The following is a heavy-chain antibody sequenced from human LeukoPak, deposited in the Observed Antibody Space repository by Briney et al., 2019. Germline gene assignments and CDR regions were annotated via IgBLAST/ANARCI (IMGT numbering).Heavy chain of an antibody. V-gene: IGHV3-48*03. D-gene: IGHD2-2*01. CDR1: GFTFSSYE. Sequence: GGSLRLSCAASGFTFSSYEMNWVRQAPGQGLEWVSYISSSGSTIYYADSVKGRFTISRDNAKNSLYLQMNSLRAEDTAVYYCARDLARDIVVVPDAFDIWGQGTMVTVSS. CDR3: ARDLARDIVVVPDAFDI. CDR2: ISSSGSTI. J-gene: IGHJ3*02.